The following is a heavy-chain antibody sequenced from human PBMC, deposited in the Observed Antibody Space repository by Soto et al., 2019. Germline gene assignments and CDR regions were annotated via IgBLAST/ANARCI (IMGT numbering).Heavy chain of an antibody. Sequence: EVHLVEPGGGLIQTGGSLRLSCAASGFPVTSNYMSWVRRAPGKGLEWVSLIYTGGGTYFADSVKGRFSISRDKSKNTVYLDMNSLRAEDTAVYYCAREQNYYYDTTGYYMGLFDSWGQGTLVTVSS. CDR1: GFPVTSNY. J-gene: IGHJ4*02. D-gene: IGHD3-22*01. CDR3: AREQNYYYDTTGYYMGLFDS. CDR2: IYTGGGT. V-gene: IGHV3-53*01.